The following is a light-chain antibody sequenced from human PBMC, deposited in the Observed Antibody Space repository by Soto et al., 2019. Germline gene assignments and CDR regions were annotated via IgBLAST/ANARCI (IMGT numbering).Light chain of an antibody. J-gene: IGKJ1*01. Sequence: GDRVTITCRASQNINNWIAWYQQKPGKAPKFLIYDASTLESGVPSRFSGSGSGTEFTLTISSLQPDDFATYYCQQYNSYWTFGQGTKVDI. CDR3: QQYNSYWT. CDR2: DAS. V-gene: IGKV1-5*01. CDR1: QNINNW.